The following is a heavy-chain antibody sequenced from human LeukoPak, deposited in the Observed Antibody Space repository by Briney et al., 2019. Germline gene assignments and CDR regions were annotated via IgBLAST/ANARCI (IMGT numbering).Heavy chain of an antibody. J-gene: IGHJ4*02. Sequence: GASVKVSCKASGYTFTSYDIIWVRQASGQGLEWMGWMNPNSGHTGYAQKFQGRVTMTRTTSISTAYMELTSLTSEDSAVYYCARSIVGVRKRNDYWGQGTLDTVSS. CDR2: MNPNSGHT. D-gene: IGHD1-26*01. CDR1: GYTFTSYD. CDR3: ARSIVGVRKRNDY. V-gene: IGHV1-8*01.